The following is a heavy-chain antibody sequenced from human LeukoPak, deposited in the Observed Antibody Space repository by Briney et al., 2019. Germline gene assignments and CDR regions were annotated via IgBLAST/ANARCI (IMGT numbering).Heavy chain of an antibody. CDR3: ARQRIPPYSSEYYFDY. Sequence: SSETLSLTCTVSGGSISSSSYYWGCIRQPPGKGLEWIGSIYYSGSTYYNPSLKSRVTISVDTSKNQFSLKLSSVTAADTAVYYCARQRIPPYSSEYYFDYWGQGTLVTVSS. CDR1: GGSISSSSYY. D-gene: IGHD6-25*01. V-gene: IGHV4-39*01. CDR2: IYYSGST. J-gene: IGHJ4*02.